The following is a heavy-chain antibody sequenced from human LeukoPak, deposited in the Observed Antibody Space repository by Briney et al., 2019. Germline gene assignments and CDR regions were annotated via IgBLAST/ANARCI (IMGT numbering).Heavy chain of an antibody. V-gene: IGHV3-7*03. CDR3: AKAKRTFSIAAAGKRGYYFDY. D-gene: IGHD6-13*01. Sequence: GGSLRLSCAASGFTFSSYWMSWVRQAPGKGLEWVANIKQDGSEKYYVDSVKGRFTISRDNSKNTLYLQMNSLRAEDTAVYYCAKAKRTFSIAAAGKRGYYFDYWGQGTLVTVSS. J-gene: IGHJ4*02. CDR1: GFTFSSYW. CDR2: IKQDGSEK.